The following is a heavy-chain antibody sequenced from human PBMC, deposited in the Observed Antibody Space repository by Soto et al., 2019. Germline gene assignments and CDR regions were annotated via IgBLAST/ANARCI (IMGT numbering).Heavy chain of an antibody. Sequence: GGSLRLSCAASGFTFSNYAMHWVRQAPGKGLEWVAIISFDGSNRFYRDSVKGRFTISRDNSRNTLYLEMSSLRAEDTAVYYCARDSPSSGGSCYSNYWGQGTLVTVSS. D-gene: IGHD2-15*01. J-gene: IGHJ4*02. CDR2: ISFDGSNR. CDR3: ARDSPSSGGSCYSNY. V-gene: IGHV3-30*03. CDR1: GFTFSNYA.